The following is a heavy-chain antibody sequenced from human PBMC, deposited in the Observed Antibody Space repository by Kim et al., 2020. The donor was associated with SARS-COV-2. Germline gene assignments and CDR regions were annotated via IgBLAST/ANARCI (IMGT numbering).Heavy chain of an antibody. CDR3: ARVYLSGTGRYSYLDY. Sequence: SVKVSCKASGGTFSSYAISWVRQAPGQGLEWMGGIIPIFGTANYAQKFQGRVTITADESTSTAYMELSSLRSEDTAVYYCARVYLSGTGRYSYLDYWGQGTLVTVSS. CDR1: GGTFSSYA. J-gene: IGHJ4*02. V-gene: IGHV1-69*13. CDR2: IIPIFGTA. D-gene: IGHD1-1*01.